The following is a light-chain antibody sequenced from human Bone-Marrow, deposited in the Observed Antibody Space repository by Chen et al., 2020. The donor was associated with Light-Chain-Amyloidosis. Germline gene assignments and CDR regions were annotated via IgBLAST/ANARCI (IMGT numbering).Light chain of an antibody. CDR2: DVS. CDR3: CSYAGSVV. Sequence: FALTLPASVSGSPVQSLPISCTGTSSDVGGYNYVSWYQQHPGKAPKLVIYDVSNRPSGVSNRFSGSKSGNTASLTISGLQAEDEADYYCCSYAGSVVFGGGTKLTVL. V-gene: IGLV2-14*01. J-gene: IGLJ2*01. CDR1: SSDVGGYNY.